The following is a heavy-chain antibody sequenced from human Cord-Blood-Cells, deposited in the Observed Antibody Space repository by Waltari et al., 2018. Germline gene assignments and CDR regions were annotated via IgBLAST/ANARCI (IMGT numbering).Heavy chain of an antibody. V-gene: IGHV1-24*01. J-gene: IGHJ4*02. CDR1: GYTLTDLS. Sequence: QVQLVTSGAEVKKPGASVKVSCKVSGYTLTDLSMHWVRKAPGKGLEWVGGFDPEDGETIYAQKFQGRVTMTEDTSTDTAYMELSSLRSEDTAVYYCATDLYGVGIAAAGDYWGQGTLVTVSS. CDR3: ATDLYGVGIAAAGDY. CDR2: FDPEDGET. D-gene: IGHD6-13*01.